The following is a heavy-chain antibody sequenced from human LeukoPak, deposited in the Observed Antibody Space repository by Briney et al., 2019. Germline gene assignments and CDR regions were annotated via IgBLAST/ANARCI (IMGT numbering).Heavy chain of an antibody. CDR1: GFTFSSYS. CDR2: ISSSSSYI. J-gene: IGHJ4*02. Sequence: GGSLRLSCAASGFTFSSYSMNWVRQAPGKGLEWVSSISSSSSYIYYADSVKGRFTISRDNAKNSLYLQMNSLRAEDTAVYYCAKASGWRGNNWNPLDYWGQGTLVTVSS. V-gene: IGHV3-21*01. D-gene: IGHD1-20*01. CDR3: AKASGWRGNNWNPLDY.